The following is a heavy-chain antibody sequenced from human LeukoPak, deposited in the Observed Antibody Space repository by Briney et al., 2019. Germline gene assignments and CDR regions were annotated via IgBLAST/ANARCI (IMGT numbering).Heavy chain of an antibody. D-gene: IGHD5-18*01. V-gene: IGHV3-23*01. CDR2: ISGSGVST. CDR1: GFTFSSYA. Sequence: PGGSLRLSCAASGFTFSSYAMSWVRQAPGKGLQWVLSISGSGVSTYSPDSVKGRFTISRDNSKNTLYLQMNSLRAEDTAVYYCAKDPSVTLSGYFQHWGRGTLVTVSS. CDR3: AKDPSVTLSGYFQH. J-gene: IGHJ1*01.